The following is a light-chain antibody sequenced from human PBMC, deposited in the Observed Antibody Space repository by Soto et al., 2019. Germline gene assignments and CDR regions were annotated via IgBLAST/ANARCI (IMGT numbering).Light chain of an antibody. CDR1: QSVSSSY. J-gene: IGKJ4*01. V-gene: IGKV3-20*01. Sequence: EIVSTQSPGTLSLSPGERATLSCRASQSVSSSYLAWYQQKPGQAPRLLIYGASSRATGIPDRFSGSGSGTDFTLTISRLEPEDFAVYYCRQYGSSPTFGGGTKVEIK. CDR3: RQYGSSPT. CDR2: GAS.